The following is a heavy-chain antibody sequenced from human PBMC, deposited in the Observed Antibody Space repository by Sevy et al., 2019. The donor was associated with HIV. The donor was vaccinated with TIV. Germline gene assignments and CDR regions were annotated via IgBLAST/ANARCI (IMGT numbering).Heavy chain of an antibody. J-gene: IGHJ5*02. CDR3: ARGYSYGWGNWFDP. Sequence: GGSLRLSCAASGFTFSSYAMSWVRQAPGKGLEWVSAISGSGGSTYYADSVKGRFTISRDNSKNTLYLQMNSLRAEDKAVSYCARGYSYGWGNWFDPWGQGTLVTVSS. CDR2: ISGSGGST. CDR1: GFTFSSYA. D-gene: IGHD5-18*01. V-gene: IGHV3-23*01.